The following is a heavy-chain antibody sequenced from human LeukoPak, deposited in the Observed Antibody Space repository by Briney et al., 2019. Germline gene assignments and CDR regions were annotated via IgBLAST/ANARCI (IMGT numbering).Heavy chain of an antibody. D-gene: IGHD2-2*01. V-gene: IGHV3-23*01. CDR3: AKDPQSRYCSSTSCYGPVWFDP. CDR1: GFTFSSYA. CDR2: ISGSGGST. Sequence: GGSLRLSCAASGFTFSSYAMSWVRQAPGKGLEWVSAISGSGGSTYYADSVKGRFTISRDNSKNTLYLQMNSLRAEDTAVYYCAKDPQSRYCSSTSCYGPVWFDPWGQGTLATVSS. J-gene: IGHJ5*02.